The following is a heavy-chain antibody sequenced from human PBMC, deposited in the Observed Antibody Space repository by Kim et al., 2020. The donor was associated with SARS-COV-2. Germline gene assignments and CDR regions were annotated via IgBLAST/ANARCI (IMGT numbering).Heavy chain of an antibody. Sequence: GGSLRLSCAASGFTLMNSWMNWVRQAPGKGLEWVANIKQDERQKYYVDSVKGRFTISRDSTKNSLYLQMDSLRAEDTAVYYCATNRGDFWGQGTLVIVSS. CDR1: GFTLMNSW. CDR3: ATNRGDF. D-gene: IGHD1-26*01. V-gene: IGHV3-7*01. CDR2: IKQDERQK. J-gene: IGHJ4*02.